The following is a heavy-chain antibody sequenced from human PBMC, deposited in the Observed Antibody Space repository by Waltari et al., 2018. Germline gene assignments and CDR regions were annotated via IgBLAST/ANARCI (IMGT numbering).Heavy chain of an antibody. D-gene: IGHD3-3*01. CDR3: ARGVVGITIFGVVITGGAFDI. CDR1: GGSISSSSYY. CDR2: IYYSGST. V-gene: IGHV4-39*07. Sequence: QLQLQESGPGLLKPSETLSLTCTVSGGSISSSSYYWGWIRQPPGKGLEWIGSIYYSGSTYYTPSLKSRVTISVDTSKNQFSLKLSSVTAADTAVYYCARGVVGITIFGVVITGGAFDIWGQGTMVTVSS. J-gene: IGHJ3*02.